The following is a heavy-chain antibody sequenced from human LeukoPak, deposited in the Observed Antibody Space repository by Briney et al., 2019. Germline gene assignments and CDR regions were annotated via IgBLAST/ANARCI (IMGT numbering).Heavy chain of an antibody. CDR1: GYIFTNYG. J-gene: IGHJ4*02. CDR2: ISTYKGKT. Sequence: ASVKVSCTASGYIFTNYGITWVRQAPGQGLEWMGWISTYKGKTNYAQKLQGRVTMTTDTSTSTADMELRSLRSDDTAVYYCARMGGWEQSDYDGNPDYWGQGTLVTVSS. V-gene: IGHV1-18*01. CDR3: ARMGGWEQSDYDGNPDY. D-gene: IGHD4-23*01.